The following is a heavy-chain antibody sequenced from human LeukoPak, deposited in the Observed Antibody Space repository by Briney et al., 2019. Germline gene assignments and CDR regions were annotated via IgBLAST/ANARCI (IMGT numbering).Heavy chain of an antibody. J-gene: IGHJ4*02. D-gene: IGHD3-22*01. CDR3: ARGYDSSGYYCDYYFDY. Sequence: PGGSLTLSCAASGFTFSSYSMNWVRQAPGKGLEWVSSISSSSSYIYYADSVKGRFTISRDNDKNSLYLQMNSLRAEDTAVYYCARGYDSSGYYCDYYFDYWGQGTLVTVSS. CDR2: ISSSSSYI. V-gene: IGHV3-21*01. CDR1: GFTFSSYS.